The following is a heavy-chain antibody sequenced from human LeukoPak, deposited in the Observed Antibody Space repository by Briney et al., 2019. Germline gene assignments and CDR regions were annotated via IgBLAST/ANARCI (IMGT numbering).Heavy chain of an antibody. D-gene: IGHD6-13*01. CDR2: IKRDGSDK. Sequence: PGGSLRLSCAASGFTFSSYAMSWVRQAPGKGLEWVANIKRDGSDKYYVVSVEGRFTISRDNAKNSLFLQMSGLRAEDTAMYYCARALYNSGWYPDYFDSWGQGTLVTVSS. V-gene: IGHV3-7*01. CDR1: GFTFSSYA. CDR3: ARALYNSGWYPDYFDS. J-gene: IGHJ4*02.